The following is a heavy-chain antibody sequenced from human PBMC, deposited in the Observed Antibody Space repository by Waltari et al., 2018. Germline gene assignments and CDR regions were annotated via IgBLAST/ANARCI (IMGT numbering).Heavy chain of an antibody. V-gene: IGHV4-39*01. Sequence: QLQLQESGPGLVKPSETLSLTCTVSGGSISSSSYYWGWIRQPPGKGLEWIGSIYYSGDTYYNPSLKCLVTISVDTSKNQFSLKLSSVTAADTAVYYCARPTTGDDAFDIWGQGTMVTVSS. CDR2: IYYSGDT. D-gene: IGHD7-27*01. CDR1: GGSISSSSYY. J-gene: IGHJ3*02. CDR3: ARPTTGDDAFDI.